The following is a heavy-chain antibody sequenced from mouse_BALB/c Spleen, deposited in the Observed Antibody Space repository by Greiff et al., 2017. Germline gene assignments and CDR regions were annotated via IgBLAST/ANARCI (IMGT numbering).Heavy chain of an antibody. CDR3: ARQGDYDYDGSWFAY. D-gene: IGHD2-4*01. J-gene: IGHJ3*01. CDR2: ISNGGGST. V-gene: IGHV5-12-2*01. Sequence: EVMLVESGGGLVQPGGSLKLSCAASGFTFSSYTMSWVRQTPEKRLEWVAYISNGGGSTYYPDTVKGRFTISRDNAKNTLYLQMSSLKSEDTAMYYCARQGDYDYDGSWFAYWGQGTLVTVSA. CDR1: GFTFSSYT.